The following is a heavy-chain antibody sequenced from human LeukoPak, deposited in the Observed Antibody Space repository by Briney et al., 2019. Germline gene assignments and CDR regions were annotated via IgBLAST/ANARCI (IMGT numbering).Heavy chain of an antibody. V-gene: IGHV1-69*17. Sequence: ASVKVSCKASGGTFSSYALSRMRQAPGQGLEWMGRVIPMFDVRDYAEKFQGRITLTADTSTGTAYMELSSLTSDDTAVYYCARDPALEGTEDYRDFGGVESVDAFDVWGQGTMVTVFS. J-gene: IGHJ3*01. D-gene: IGHD4-23*01. CDR3: ARDPALEGTEDYRDFGGVESVDAFDV. CDR2: VIPMFDVR. CDR1: GGTFSSYA.